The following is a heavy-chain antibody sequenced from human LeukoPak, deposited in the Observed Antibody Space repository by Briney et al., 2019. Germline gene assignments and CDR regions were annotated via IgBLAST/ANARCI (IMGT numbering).Heavy chain of an antibody. J-gene: IGHJ4*02. CDR1: GFTFSSYG. V-gene: IGHV3-33*06. CDR3: AKAQYSSGWSLTYYFDY. Sequence: PGGSLRLSCAASGFTFSSYGMHWVRQAPGKGLEWVAVIWYDGSNKYYADSVKGRFTISRDNSKNTLYLQMNSLRAEDTAVYYCAKAQYSSGWSLTYYFDYWGQGTLVTVSS. D-gene: IGHD6-19*01. CDR2: IWYDGSNK.